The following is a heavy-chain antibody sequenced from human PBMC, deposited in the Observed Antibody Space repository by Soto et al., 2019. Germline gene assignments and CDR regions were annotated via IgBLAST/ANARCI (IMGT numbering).Heavy chain of an antibody. J-gene: IGHJ5*02. CDR3: ASQWEPVDSVDP. Sequence: QVQLVQSGAEVKKPGASVKVSCKASGYTFTSYGISWVRQAPGQGLEWMGWISAYNGNTNYAQKLQGRVTMTTDTSTSTAYIELRGLRSDDTAVYYCASQWEPVDSVDPWGQGTLVTVSS. V-gene: IGHV1-18*01. CDR1: GYTFTSYG. D-gene: IGHD1-26*01. CDR2: ISAYNGNT.